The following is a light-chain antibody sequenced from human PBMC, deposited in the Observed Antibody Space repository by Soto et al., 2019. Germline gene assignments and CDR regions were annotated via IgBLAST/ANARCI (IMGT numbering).Light chain of an antibody. CDR3: SSYAGSNILV. CDR2: EVT. CDR1: SSDVGGNNY. Sequence: QSALTQPPSASGSPGQSVTISCTGTSSDVGGNNYVSWYQQHPGKVPKLMIYEVTKRPSGVPDRFSCSKSGNTASLTVSGLQAEDEADYYCSSYAGSNILVFGGGTKVTVL. J-gene: IGLJ3*02. V-gene: IGLV2-8*01.